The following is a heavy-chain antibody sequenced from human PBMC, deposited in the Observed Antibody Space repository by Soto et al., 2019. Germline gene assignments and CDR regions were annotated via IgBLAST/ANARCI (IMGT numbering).Heavy chain of an antibody. CDR2: INPNSGDT. Sequence: SVKTSCEAPVYIFTSHYMDWVRQAPGQGLEWMGWINPNSGDTNYTQKFQGWVTMTRDTSISTSYMELSRLRSDDTAVYYCATSRISIAVAGETEYYFDYSGQGTPVTVSS. CDR3: ATSRISIAVAGETEYYFDY. V-gene: IGHV1-2*04. D-gene: IGHD6-19*01. J-gene: IGHJ4*02. CDR1: VYIFTSHY.